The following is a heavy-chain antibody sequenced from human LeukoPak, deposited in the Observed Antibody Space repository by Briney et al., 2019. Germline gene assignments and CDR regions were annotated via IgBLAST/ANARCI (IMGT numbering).Heavy chain of an antibody. Sequence: GGSLRLSCAASGFTFSNYAMSWVRQAPGKGLEWVSAISGSGGSTYYADSVKGRFTISRDNSKNTLYLQMNSLRAEDTAVYYCAKTYYDYVWGSYAFDYWGQGTLVTVSS. CDR2: ISGSGGST. CDR1: GFTFSNYA. J-gene: IGHJ4*02. CDR3: AKTYYDYVWGSYAFDY. D-gene: IGHD3-16*01. V-gene: IGHV3-23*01.